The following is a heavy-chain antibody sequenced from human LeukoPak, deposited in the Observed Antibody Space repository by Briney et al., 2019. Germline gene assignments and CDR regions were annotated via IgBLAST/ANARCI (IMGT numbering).Heavy chain of an antibody. CDR1: GFTFSSYA. V-gene: IGHV4-4*08. CDR2: LYTSGSM. CDR3: TKGRGI. D-gene: IGHD3-10*01. Sequence: PGGSLRLSCAASGFTFSSYAMSWVRQAPGKGLEWIGHLYTSGSMSYNPSLKSRVTISVDTSKNQFSLKLTSVTAADTAVYYCTKGRGIWGQGTLVTVSS. J-gene: IGHJ4*02.